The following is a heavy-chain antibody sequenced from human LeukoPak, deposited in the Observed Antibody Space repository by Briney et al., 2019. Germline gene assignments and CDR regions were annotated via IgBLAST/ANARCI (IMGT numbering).Heavy chain of an antibody. CDR3: ARYSEVYYYVDV. CDR1: GFTFSSYG. D-gene: IGHD2-21*01. V-gene: IGHV3-48*03. J-gene: IGHJ6*03. Sequence: PGGSLRLSCAASGFTFSSYGMTWVRQVAGRGLEWVSSISGSGGTTHYADSVKGRFIISRDDAKKSMYLQMNSLRVEDTAVYFCARYSEVYYYVDVWGTGTTVTVSS. CDR2: ISGSGGTT.